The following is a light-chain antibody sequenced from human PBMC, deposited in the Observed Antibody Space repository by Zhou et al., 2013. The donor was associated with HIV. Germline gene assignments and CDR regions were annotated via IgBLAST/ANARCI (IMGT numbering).Light chain of an antibody. CDR3: QQYGSSPAT. CDR1: QSFSSSY. Sequence: EIVLTQSPGTLSLSPGESGTLFCRASQSFSSSYLAWYQQRPGQAPRLLIYGTSNRATGVSNRFSGSGSGTDFTLTITRLEPEDFAVYYCQQYGSSPATFGPGTKVDI. V-gene: IGKV3-20*01. J-gene: IGKJ3*01. CDR2: GTS.